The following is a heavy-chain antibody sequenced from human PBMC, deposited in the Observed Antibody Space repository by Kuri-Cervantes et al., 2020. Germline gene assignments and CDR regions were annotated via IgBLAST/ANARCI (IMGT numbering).Heavy chain of an antibody. CDR2: INPNSGGT. CDR1: GYTFTGYY. Sequence: ASVKVSCKASGYTFTGYYMHWVRQAPGQGLEWMGWINPNSGGTNYAQKFQGRVTMTRDTSISTAYMELSRLRSDDTAVYYCARGVRRPPLEYWFDPWGQGTLVTVSS. D-gene: IGHD1-1*01. CDR3: ARGVRRPPLEYWFDP. V-gene: IGHV1-2*02. J-gene: IGHJ5*02.